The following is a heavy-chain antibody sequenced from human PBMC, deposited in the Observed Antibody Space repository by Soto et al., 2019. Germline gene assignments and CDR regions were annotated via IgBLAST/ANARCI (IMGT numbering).Heavy chain of an antibody. J-gene: IGHJ4*02. CDR3: AKDDVESGLGEVDY. CDR1: GFTFSRHG. Sequence: GGSLRLSCAASGFTFSRHGMHWVRQAPCKGLEWVAVISYDGTNKYYVDSVKGRFTISRDNSKNTLYLQMNSLRAEDTAVYHCAKDDVESGLGEVDYWGQGTLVTVSS. D-gene: IGHD3-3*01. V-gene: IGHV3-30*18. CDR2: ISYDGTNK.